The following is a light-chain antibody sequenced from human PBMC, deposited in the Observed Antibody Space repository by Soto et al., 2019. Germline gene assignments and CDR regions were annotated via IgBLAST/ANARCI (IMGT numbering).Light chain of an antibody. CDR2: SDN. J-gene: IGLJ2*01. V-gene: IGLV1-44*01. Sequence: QSVLTQPPSASGTPGQRVTISCSGSSSNIGGNTVNWYQQLPGTAPKLLIYSDNQRPSGVPDRFSGSKSGTSASLAISGLQSEDEAEYYCAAWDDSLNGVLFGGGTKLTVL. CDR3: AAWDDSLNGVL. CDR1: SSNIGGNT.